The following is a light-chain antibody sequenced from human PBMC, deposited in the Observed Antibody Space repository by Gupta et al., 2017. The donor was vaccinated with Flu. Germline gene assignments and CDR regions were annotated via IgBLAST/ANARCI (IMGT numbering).Light chain of an antibody. CDR1: SSDVGGYNY. J-gene: IGLJ3*02. CDR2: DDN. CDR3: SSYKYSRVHEGV. V-gene: IGLV2-14*03. Sequence: QSALTQPASVSVSPGQSTTISCTGTSSDVGGYNYVSWYQQHPGKAPKLLIYDDNNRPSGVSERFSGSKSGNTASLTITRLEAEDEADYYCSSYKYSRVHEGVFGGGTKLTVL.